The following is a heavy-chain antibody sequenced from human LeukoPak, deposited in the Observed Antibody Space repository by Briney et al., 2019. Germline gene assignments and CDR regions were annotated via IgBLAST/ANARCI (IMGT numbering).Heavy chain of an antibody. Sequence: GGSLRLSCAASGFTFNTYSMNWVRQAPGKGLEWVSYISSASSTIYYADSVKGRFTVSRDNAQNSVYLQMNSLGAEDTAVYYCARDMCGGDCSGRFDPWGQGTLVTVSS. D-gene: IGHD2-21*02. J-gene: IGHJ5*02. CDR3: ARDMCGGDCSGRFDP. V-gene: IGHV3-48*01. CDR2: ISSASSTI. CDR1: GFTFNTYS.